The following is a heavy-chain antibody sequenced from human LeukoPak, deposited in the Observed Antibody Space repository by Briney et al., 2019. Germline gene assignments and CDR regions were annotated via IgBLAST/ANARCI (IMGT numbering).Heavy chain of an antibody. Sequence: GGSLRLSCAASGFTFSDYYMSWIRQAPGKGLEWVSYISSSGSTMYYADSVKGRFTISRDNAKNSLYLQMSSLRAEDTAVYYCARPIDDYGMDVWGQGTTVTVSS. CDR1: GFTFSDYY. CDR3: ARPIDDYGMDV. CDR2: ISSSGSTM. J-gene: IGHJ6*02. V-gene: IGHV3-11*01. D-gene: IGHD1-26*01.